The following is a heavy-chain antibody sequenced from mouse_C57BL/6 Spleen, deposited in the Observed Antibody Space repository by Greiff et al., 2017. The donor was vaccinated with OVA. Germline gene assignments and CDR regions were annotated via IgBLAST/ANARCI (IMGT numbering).Heavy chain of an antibody. CDR2: INPNNGGT. CDR1: GYTFTDYY. D-gene: IGHD4-1*01. V-gene: IGHV1-26*01. J-gene: IGHJ2*01. CDR3: ASNLEDY. Sequence: EVQLQQSGPELVKPGASVKISCKASGYTFTDYYMNWVKQSHGKSLEWIGDINPNNGGTSYNQKFKGKATLTVDKSSSTAYMELRSLTSEDSAVYYCASNLEDYWGQGTTLTVSS.